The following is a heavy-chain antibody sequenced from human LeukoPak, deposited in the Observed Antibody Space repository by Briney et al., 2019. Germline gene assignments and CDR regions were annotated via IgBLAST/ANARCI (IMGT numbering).Heavy chain of an antibody. V-gene: IGHV3-21*01. Sequence: PGGSLRLSCAASGFTFDDYAMNWVRQAPGKGLGWVSSISSSSSYIYYADSVKGRFTISRDNAKNSLYLQMNSLRAEDTAVYYCARDRPTRVATIEYWGQGTLVTVSS. CDR1: GFTFDDYA. CDR2: ISSSSSYI. D-gene: IGHD5-12*01. CDR3: ARDRPTRVATIEY. J-gene: IGHJ4*02.